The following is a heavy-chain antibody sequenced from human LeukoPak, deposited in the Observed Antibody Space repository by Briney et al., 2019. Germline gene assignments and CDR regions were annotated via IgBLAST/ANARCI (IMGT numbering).Heavy chain of an antibody. CDR2: ISVSGGST. CDR3: AKVYGGSSDF. V-gene: IGHV3-23*01. CDR1: GFTLSSYG. J-gene: IGHJ4*02. Sequence: GGSLRLSCAASGFTLSSYGMSWVPQAPGKGLEWVSGISVSGGSTYYADSVKGRFTISRDNSKNTLYLQMNSVRAEDTAGYYCAKVYGGSSDFWGQGTLVTVSS. D-gene: IGHD3-10*02.